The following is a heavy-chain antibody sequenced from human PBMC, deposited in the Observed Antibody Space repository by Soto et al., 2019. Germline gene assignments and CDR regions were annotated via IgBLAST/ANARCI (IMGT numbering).Heavy chain of an antibody. CDR3: ARKVVGSTSRPDYWYFDL. V-gene: IGHV3-23*01. J-gene: IGHJ2*01. Sequence: DVQLLESGGDSVQPGGSVRLSCAGSGFTFINYAMNWVRQAPGKGLEWVSTISGGGDATFFADSVRGRFTFARDNSKNTVTLQMNSLGVDDTGVYYCARKVVGSTSRPDYWYFDLWGRGTLVTVSS. CDR1: GFTFINYA. CDR2: ISGGGDAT. D-gene: IGHD2-21*01.